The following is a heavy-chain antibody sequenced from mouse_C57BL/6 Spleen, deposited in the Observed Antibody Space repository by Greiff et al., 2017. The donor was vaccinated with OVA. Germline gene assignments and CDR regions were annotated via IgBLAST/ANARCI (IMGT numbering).Heavy chain of an antibody. CDR1: GYTFTDYN. CDR3: ARYSSYRYFDV. CDR2: INPNNGGT. J-gene: IGHJ1*03. Sequence: VQLQQSGPELVKPGASVKIPCQASGYTFTDYNMDWVKQRHGQSLEWIGDINPNNGGTIYNQKFKGKATLTVDKSSSTAYMELRSLTSEDTAVYDCARYSSYRYFDVWGTGTTVTVSS. V-gene: IGHV1-18*01. D-gene: IGHD2-5*01.